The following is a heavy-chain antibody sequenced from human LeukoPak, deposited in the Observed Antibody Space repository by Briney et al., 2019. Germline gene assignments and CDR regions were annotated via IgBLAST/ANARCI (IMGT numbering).Heavy chain of an antibody. CDR3: ARDSDCSSTSCWGYFDY. D-gene: IGHD2-2*01. V-gene: IGHV3-74*01. CDR1: GFTFSSHW. Sequence: GGSLRLSCAASGFTFSSHWMHWVRQTPGKGLVWVSRINTDESKINHADSVKGRFTISRDNAKNMLYLQMNSLRAEDTAVYYCARDSDCSSTSCWGYFDYWGQGTLVTVSS. J-gene: IGHJ4*02. CDR2: INTDESKI.